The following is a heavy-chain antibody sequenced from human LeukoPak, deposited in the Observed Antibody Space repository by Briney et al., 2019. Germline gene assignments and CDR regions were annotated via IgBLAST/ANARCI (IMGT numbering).Heavy chain of an antibody. CDR1: GFTFSSYG. Sequence: GRSLRLSCAASGFTFSSYGMHWVRQAPGKGLEWVAVISYDGSNKYYADSVKGRFTISRDNSKNTLYLQMNSLRAEDTAVYYCATGPRDYGDYKQFDYRGQGTLVTVSS. J-gene: IGHJ4*02. D-gene: IGHD4-17*01. V-gene: IGHV3-30*03. CDR2: ISYDGSNK. CDR3: ATGPRDYGDYKQFDY.